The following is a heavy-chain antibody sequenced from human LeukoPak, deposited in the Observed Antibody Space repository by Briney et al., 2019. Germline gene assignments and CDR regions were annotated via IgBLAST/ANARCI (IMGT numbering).Heavy chain of an antibody. CDR3: ALDTAQSYYFDY. J-gene: IGHJ4*02. CDR1: GGTFSSYA. V-gene: IGHV1-69*06. CDR2: IIPIFGTA. D-gene: IGHD5-18*01. Sequence: GSSVKVSCKASGGTFSSYAISWVRQAPGQGLERMGGIIPIFGTANYAQKFQGRVTITADKPTSTAYMELSSLRSEDTAVYYCALDTAQSYYFDYWGQGTLVTVSS.